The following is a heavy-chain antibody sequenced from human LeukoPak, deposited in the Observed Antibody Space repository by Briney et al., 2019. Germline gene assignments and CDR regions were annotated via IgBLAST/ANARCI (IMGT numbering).Heavy chain of an antibody. D-gene: IGHD2-15*01. CDR2: INHSGST. Sequence: PSETLSLTCAVYGGSFSGYYWSWLRQPPGKGLEWIGEINHSGSTNYNPSLKSRVTISVDTSKNQFSLKLSSVTAADTAVYYCARGCSGGSCYYYYYGMDVWGKGTTVTVSS. J-gene: IGHJ6*04. V-gene: IGHV4-34*01. CDR3: ARGCSGGSCYYYYYGMDV. CDR1: GGSFSGYY.